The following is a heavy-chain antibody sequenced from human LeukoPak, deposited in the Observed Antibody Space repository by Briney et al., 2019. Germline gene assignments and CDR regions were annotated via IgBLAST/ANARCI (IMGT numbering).Heavy chain of an antibody. V-gene: IGHV1-2*02. D-gene: IGHD4-17*01. CDR1: GYTFTGYY. Sequence: ASVKVSCKASGYTFTGYYMHWVRQAPGQGLEWMGWINPNSGGTNYAQKFQGRVTMTRDTSISTAYMELSRLRSDDTAVYYCARGVTTVTTSRVYYYYYMDVWGKGTTVTISS. J-gene: IGHJ6*03. CDR3: ARGVTTVTTSRVYYYYYMDV. CDR2: INPNSGGT.